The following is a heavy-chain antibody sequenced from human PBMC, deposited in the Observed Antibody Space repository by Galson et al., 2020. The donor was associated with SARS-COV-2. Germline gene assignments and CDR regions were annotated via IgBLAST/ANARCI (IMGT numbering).Heavy chain of an antibody. V-gene: IGHV3-72*01. CDR3: ARIFYDGSGYPDC. CDR1: GFSFSAHF. J-gene: IGHJ4*02. CDR2: VRTNRKSYST. Sequence: TGGSLRLSCEASGFSFSAHFMAWARQPPGQGLEWIGRVRTNRKSYSTDYAAPVRGRFTITRDASKNSVFLQMHGLTSDDTAVYYCARIFYDGSGYPDCWGQGTLVTVSS. D-gene: IGHD3-22*01.